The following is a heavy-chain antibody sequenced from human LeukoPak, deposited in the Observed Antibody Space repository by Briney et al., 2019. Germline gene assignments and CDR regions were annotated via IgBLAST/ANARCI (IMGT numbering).Heavy chain of an antibody. CDR3: ARVDCGGDCYWNYFDY. Sequence: GASVKVSCKASGYTFTSYGISWVRQAPGQGLEWMGIINPSGGSTSYAQKFQGRVTMTRDTSTSTVYMELSSLRSEDTAVYYCARVDCGGDCYWNYFDYWGQGTLVTVSS. V-gene: IGHV1-46*01. J-gene: IGHJ4*02. CDR2: INPSGGST. D-gene: IGHD2-21*02. CDR1: GYTFTSYG.